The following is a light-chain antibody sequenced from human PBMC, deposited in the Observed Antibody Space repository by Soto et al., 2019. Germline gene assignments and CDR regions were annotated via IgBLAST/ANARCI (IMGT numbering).Light chain of an antibody. CDR2: GVS. V-gene: IGKV3D-20*02. Sequence: EIVLTQSPGTLSLSPGERATLSCRASQSVSSIYFAWYQQKRGQAHRLIIYGVSSRATGIPDRFSGSGSGTDFTLTISRLEPEDFAVYYCQQCYNWPQWTFGQGTKVDIK. CDR3: QQCYNWPQWT. CDR1: QSVSSIY. J-gene: IGKJ1*01.